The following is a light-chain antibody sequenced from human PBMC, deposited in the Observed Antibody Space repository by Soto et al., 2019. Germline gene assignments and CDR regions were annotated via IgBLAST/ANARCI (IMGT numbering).Light chain of an antibody. CDR3: ASWDNSLNGLYV. J-gene: IGLJ1*01. CDR1: SSNIGSHP. Sequence: QSVLTQPPSASGTPGQRVTISCSGSSSNIGSHPVNWYQQLPGTAPKLLLYGDNQRPSGAPDRFSASKSGASASLAISGLQSEDEATYYCASWDNSLNGLYVFGAGTKVTVL. V-gene: IGLV1-44*01. CDR2: GDN.